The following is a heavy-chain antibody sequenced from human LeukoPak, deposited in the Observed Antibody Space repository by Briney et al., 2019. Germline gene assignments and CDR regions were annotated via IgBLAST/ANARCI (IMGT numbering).Heavy chain of an antibody. CDR2: MNPNSGNT. J-gene: IGHJ6*03. V-gene: IGHV1-8*01. D-gene: IGHD2-2*01. Sequence: ASVKVSCKASGYTFTSYDINWVRQATGQGLEWMGWMNPNSGNTGYAQKFQGRVTMTRNTSISTAYMELSSLRSEDTAVYYCARGLGVPAEPYYYYMDVWGKGTTVTISS. CDR1: GYTFTSYD. CDR3: ARGLGVPAEPYYYYMDV.